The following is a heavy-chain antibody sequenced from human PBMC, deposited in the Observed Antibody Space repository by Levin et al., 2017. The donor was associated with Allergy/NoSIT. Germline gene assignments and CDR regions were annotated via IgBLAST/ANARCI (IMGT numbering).Heavy chain of an antibody. D-gene: IGHD2-21*02. Sequence: GGSLRLSCAASGFTFSDYVMHWVRQAPGKGLEWVAVISYDVRNEYYADSVRGRFTISRDNSQNTLYLQMNSVRTDDTAVYYCVRGVSSYCGDDCDDAFDVWGQGTMVTVSS. CDR3: VRGVSSYCGDDCDDAFDV. CDR1: GFTFSDYV. J-gene: IGHJ3*01. CDR2: ISYDVRNE. V-gene: IGHV3-30*04.